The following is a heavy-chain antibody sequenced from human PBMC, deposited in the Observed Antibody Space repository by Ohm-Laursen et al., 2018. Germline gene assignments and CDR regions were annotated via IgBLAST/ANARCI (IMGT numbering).Heavy chain of an antibody. CDR2: ISNSGNT. J-gene: IGHJ4*02. Sequence: SQTLSLTCTVSGDSINSSYWSWIRQPPGKGLEWIGFISNSGNTNYNPSLKSRVTIPVDTSKNQISLKLGPVTVADTAVFYCARRGSGGRSFDYWGQGSLVTVSS. CDR3: ARRGSGGRSFDY. D-gene: IGHD2-15*01. V-gene: IGHV4-59*08. CDR1: GDSINSSY.